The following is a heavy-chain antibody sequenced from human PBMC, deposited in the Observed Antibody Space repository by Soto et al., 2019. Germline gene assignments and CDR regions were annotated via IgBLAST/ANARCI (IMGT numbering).Heavy chain of an antibody. CDR2: ISGSGGST. Sequence: GGSLRLSCAASGFTFSSYAMSWVRRAPGKGLEWVSAISGSGGSTYYADSVKGRFTISRDNSKNTLYLQMNSLRAEDTAVYYCAKGGDEYYYDSSGYYLFDYWGQGTLVTVSS. J-gene: IGHJ4*02. V-gene: IGHV3-23*01. CDR3: AKGGDEYYYDSSGYYLFDY. D-gene: IGHD3-22*01. CDR1: GFTFSSYA.